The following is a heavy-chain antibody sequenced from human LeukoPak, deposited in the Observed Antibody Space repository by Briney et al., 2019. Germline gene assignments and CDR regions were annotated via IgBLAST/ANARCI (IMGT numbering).Heavy chain of an antibody. J-gene: IGHJ1*01. V-gene: IGHV4-34*01. CDR2: INHSGST. D-gene: IGHD3-10*01. CDR3: ARSKYYYGSGSYFEYFQH. Sequence: SETLSLTCAVYGGSLSGYYWSWIRRPPGKGLEWIGEINHSGSTNDNPSLKSRVAISVDTSTNQVSLKLTSVTAADTAVYYCARSKYYYGSGSYFEYFQHWGQGTLVTVSS. CDR1: GGSLSGYY.